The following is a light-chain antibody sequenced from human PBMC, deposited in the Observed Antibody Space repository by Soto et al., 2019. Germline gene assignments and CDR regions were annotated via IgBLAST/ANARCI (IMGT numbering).Light chain of an antibody. CDR2: DAS. V-gene: IGKV3-11*01. Sequence: IVLTQSPATLYLSPGDIATLDCRASQSLDNYLACYQHKPGHAPRLIIYDASTRATDIPPRFSGSGSGTAFTLTSGSLEPEDFAVYYCQQRGRLPSLGGGTKVE. CDR1: QSLDNY. CDR3: QQRGRLPS. J-gene: IGKJ4*01.